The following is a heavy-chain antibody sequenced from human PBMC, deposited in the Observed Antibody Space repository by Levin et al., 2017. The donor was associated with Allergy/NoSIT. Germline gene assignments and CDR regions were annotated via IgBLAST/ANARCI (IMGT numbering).Heavy chain of an antibody. CDR1: GFTFSDYY. Sequence: LSLTCAASGFTFSDYYMNWIRQAPGKGLEWVSYISSSGSTIYYADSVKGRFTISRDNTKNSLYLQMNSLKTEDTAVYYCARGPAIPGNFQELDYWGQGTLVTVSS. V-gene: IGHV3-11*01. J-gene: IGHJ4*02. CDR2: ISSSGSTI. D-gene: IGHD4-23*01. CDR3: ARGPAIPGNFQELDY.